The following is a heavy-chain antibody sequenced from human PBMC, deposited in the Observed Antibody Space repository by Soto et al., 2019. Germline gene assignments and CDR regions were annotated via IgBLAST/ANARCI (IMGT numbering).Heavy chain of an antibody. CDR2: IKQDGSEK. D-gene: IGHD5-12*01. CDR1: GFTFSNYW. J-gene: IGHJ6*02. CDR3: ASGRDGYNFYYYYGMDV. Sequence: GGSLRLSCAASGFTFSNYWMSWVRQAPGKGLEWVANIKQDGSEKYYADSVKGRFTISRDNSKNTLYLQMNSLRAEDTAVYYCASGRDGYNFYYYYGMDVWGQGTTVTVSS. V-gene: IGHV3-7*05.